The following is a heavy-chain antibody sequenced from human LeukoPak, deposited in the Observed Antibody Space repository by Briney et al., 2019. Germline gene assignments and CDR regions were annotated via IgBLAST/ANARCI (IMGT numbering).Heavy chain of an antibody. J-gene: IGHJ3*02. D-gene: IGHD2-21*02. Sequence: GGSLRLSCAASGFTFSSQAMHWVRQAPGKGLEWVAVISYDGSNKYYADSVKGRFTISRDNSKNTLYLQMNSLRAEDTAVYYCARDRSETAYCGGDCWDDAFDIWGQGTMVTVSS. CDR1: GFTFSSQA. CDR2: ISYDGSNK. CDR3: ARDRSETAYCGGDCWDDAFDI. V-gene: IGHV3-30-3*01.